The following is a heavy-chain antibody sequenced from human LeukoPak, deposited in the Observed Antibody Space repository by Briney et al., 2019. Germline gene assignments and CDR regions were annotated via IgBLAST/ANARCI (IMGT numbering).Heavy chain of an antibody. CDR2: INAGNGNT. J-gene: IGHJ5*02. CDR3: ARVQASPDQSRINWFDP. CDR1: GYTFTSYA. V-gene: IGHV1-3*01. Sequence: GASVKVSCKASGYTFTSYAMHWVRQAPGQRLEWMGWINAGNGNTKYSQKFQGRVTITRDTSASTAYMELSSLRSEDTAVYYCARVQASPDQSRINWFDPWGQGTLVTVSS.